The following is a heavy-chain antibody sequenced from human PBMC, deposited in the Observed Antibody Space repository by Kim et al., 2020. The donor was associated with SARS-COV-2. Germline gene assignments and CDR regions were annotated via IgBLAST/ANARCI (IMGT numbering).Heavy chain of an antibody. V-gene: IGHV3-23*01. Sequence: DSVKGRFTISRDKSKNTLYLQMHSLRAEDTAVYYCAKGCSGGTCYSSMDVWGQGTTVTVSS. CDR3: AKGCSGGTCYSSMDV. J-gene: IGHJ6*02. D-gene: IGHD2-15*01.